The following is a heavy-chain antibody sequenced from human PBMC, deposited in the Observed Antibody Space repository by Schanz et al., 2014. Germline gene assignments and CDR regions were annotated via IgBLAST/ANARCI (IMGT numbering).Heavy chain of an antibody. CDR1: GFTFSTSA. D-gene: IGHD3-10*01. V-gene: IGHV3-23*03. CDR3: AKGRFGELSAFDI. Sequence: EVQLLESGGGLVQPGGSLRLSCAASGFTFSTSAMSWIRQAPGKGLEWISFINTGSNYINYADSVKGRFTISRDNSKNTLYLQMNSLRAEDTAVYYCAKGRFGELSAFDIWGQGTMVTVSS. J-gene: IGHJ3*02. CDR2: INTGSNYI.